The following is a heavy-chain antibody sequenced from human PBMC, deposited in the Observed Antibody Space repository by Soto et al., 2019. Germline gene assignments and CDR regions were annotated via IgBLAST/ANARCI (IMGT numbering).Heavy chain of an antibody. CDR3: ARDDQPRPGYYYGMDV. Sequence: QVQLVQSGAEVKKPGASVKVSCKASGYTFTSYGISWVRQAPGQGLEWMGLISAYNGNTNYAQKLQGRVTMTTDTTTSTAYMELRSLISDDTAVYYCARDDQPRPGYYYGMDVWGQGTTVTVSS. D-gene: IGHD6-6*01. CDR1: GYTFTSYG. CDR2: ISAYNGNT. V-gene: IGHV1-18*04. J-gene: IGHJ6*02.